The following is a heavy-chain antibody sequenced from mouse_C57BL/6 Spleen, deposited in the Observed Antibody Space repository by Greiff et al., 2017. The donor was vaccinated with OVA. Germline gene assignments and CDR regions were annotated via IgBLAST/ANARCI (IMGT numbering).Heavy chain of an antibody. Sequence: QVQLQQPGAELVKPGASVKLSCKASGYTFTSYWMQWVKQRPGQGLEWIGEIDPSDSYTNYNQKFKGKATLTVDTSSSTAYMQLSSLTSEDSAVYYCARGGMVYYFDYRGKGTTLTVSS. CDR1: GYTFTSYW. CDR3: ARGGMVYYFDY. J-gene: IGHJ2*01. CDR2: IDPSDSYT. D-gene: IGHD1-1*02. V-gene: IGHV1-50*01.